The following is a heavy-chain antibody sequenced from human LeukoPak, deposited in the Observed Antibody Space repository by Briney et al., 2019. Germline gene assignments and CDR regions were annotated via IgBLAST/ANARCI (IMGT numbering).Heavy chain of an antibody. CDR1: GGSISSSNW. CDR2: IYHSGST. J-gene: IGHJ4*02. CDR3: ARDIGGLRRFDY. V-gene: IGHV4-4*02. Sequence: SETLSLTCAVSGGSISSSNWWSWVRQPPGKGLEWIGEIYHSGSTNYNPSLKSRVTISVDKSKNQFSRKLSSVTAADTAVYYCARDIGGLRRFDYWGQGTLVTVSS. D-gene: IGHD5-12*01.